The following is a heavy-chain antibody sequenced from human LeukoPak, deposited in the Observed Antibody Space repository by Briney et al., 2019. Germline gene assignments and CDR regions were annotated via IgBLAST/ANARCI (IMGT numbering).Heavy chain of an antibody. D-gene: IGHD3-10*01. CDR3: ARAPRVRGVIHYYYGMDV. CDR1: GGTFSSYA. CDR2: IIPIFGTA. J-gene: IGHJ6*04. Sequence: SVKVSSKPSGGTFSSYAISSVPQAPGQGLECMGGIIPIFGTANYAQNFQGRVTITADKSTSTAYMELSSLRSEDTAVYYCARAPRVRGVIHYYYGMDVWGKGTTVTVSS. V-gene: IGHV1-69*06.